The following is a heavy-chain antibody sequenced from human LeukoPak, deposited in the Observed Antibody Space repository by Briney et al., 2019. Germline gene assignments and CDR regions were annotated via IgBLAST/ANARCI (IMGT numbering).Heavy chain of an antibody. CDR3: ARRGYYYDSSGSLPTYYFDY. CDR2: IYYNGRT. CDR1: GDSISSYY. V-gene: IGHV4-59*08. Sequence: SETLSLTCTVSGDSISSYYWSWIRQPPGKGLEWIGYIYYNGRTNYNPSLKSRVTMSMDTSKNQFSLKLSSVTAADTAVYYCARRGYYYDSSGSLPTYYFDYWGQGTLVTVSS. D-gene: IGHD3-22*01. J-gene: IGHJ4*02.